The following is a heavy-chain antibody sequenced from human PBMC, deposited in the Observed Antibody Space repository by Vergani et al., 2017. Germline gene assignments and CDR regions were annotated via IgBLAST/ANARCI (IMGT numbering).Heavy chain of an antibody. CDR3: ARVVTGGDAFDI. V-gene: IGHV1-69*02. CDR1: GGTFSSYT. D-gene: IGHD7-27*01. CDR2: IIPILGIA. Sequence: QVQLVQSGAEVKKPGSSVKVSCKASGGTFSSYTISWVRQAPGQGLEWMGRIIPILGIANYAQKFQGRVTITADNSTSTAYMELSSLRSEDTAVYYCARVVTGGDAFDIWGQGTMVTVSS. J-gene: IGHJ3*02.